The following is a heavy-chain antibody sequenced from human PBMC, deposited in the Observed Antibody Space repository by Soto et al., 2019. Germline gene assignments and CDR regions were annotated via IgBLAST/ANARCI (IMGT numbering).Heavy chain of an antibody. D-gene: IGHD6-13*01. J-gene: IGHJ6*02. CDR2: TDTSGNT. CDR1: VVSVTTYY. V-gene: IGHV4-4*07. CDR3: ARYSNNWFQTEGMDV. Sequence: SVTLSLPCTPSVVSVTTYYSSWIRRPAGKGLERIGRTDTSGNTNYNPSLKRRVTMSVDTSKKQFSLKLTSVTAADTALYYCARYSNNWFQTEGMDVWGQGTTVTVS.